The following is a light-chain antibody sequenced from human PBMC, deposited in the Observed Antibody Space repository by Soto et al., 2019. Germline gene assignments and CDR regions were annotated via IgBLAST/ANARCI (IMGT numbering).Light chain of an antibody. CDR1: QSVSIK. J-gene: IGKJ5*01. Sequence: EIVMTQSPATLSVSPWERATLSCRASQSVSIKLAWYQQKPGQAPRLLIYDASNRATGIPARFSGSGSGTDFTLTISSLEPEDFAVYYCQQRSNWLTFGGGTRLEIK. CDR3: QQRSNWLT. CDR2: DAS. V-gene: IGKV3-11*01.